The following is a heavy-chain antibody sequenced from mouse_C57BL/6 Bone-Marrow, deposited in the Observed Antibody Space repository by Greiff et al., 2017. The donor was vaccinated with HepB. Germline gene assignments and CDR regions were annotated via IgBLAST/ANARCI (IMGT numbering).Heavy chain of an antibody. J-gene: IGHJ1*03. Sequence: EVKLEESGPGLVKPSQSLSLTCSVTGYSITSGYYWNWIRQFPGNKLEWMGYISYDGSNNYNPSLKNRIPITRDTSKNQFFLKLNSVTTEDTATYYCALIITTVVATGDWYFDVWGTGTTVTVSS. D-gene: IGHD1-1*01. V-gene: IGHV3-6*01. CDR3: ALIITTVVATGDWYFDV. CDR1: GYSITSGYY. CDR2: ISYDGSN.